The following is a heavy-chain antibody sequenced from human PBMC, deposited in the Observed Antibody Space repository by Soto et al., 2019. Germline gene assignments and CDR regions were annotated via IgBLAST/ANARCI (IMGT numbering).Heavy chain of an antibody. CDR1: GFTFDDYT. CDR3: AKASNHYYDSSGYYGPGY. Sequence: PGGSLRLSCAASGFTFDDYTMHWVRQAPGKGLEWVSLISWDGGSTYYADSVKGRFTISRDNSKNSLYLQMNSLRTEDTALYYCAKASNHYYDSSGYYGPGYWGQGTLVSVSS. D-gene: IGHD3-22*01. CDR2: ISWDGGST. V-gene: IGHV3-43*01. J-gene: IGHJ4*02.